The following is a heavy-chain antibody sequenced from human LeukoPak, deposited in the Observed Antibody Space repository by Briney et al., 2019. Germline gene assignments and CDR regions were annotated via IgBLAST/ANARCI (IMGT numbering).Heavy chain of an antibody. CDR1: GFTFSSYS. Sequence: PGGSLRLSYAASGFTFSSYSMNWVRQAPGKGLEWVSYISSSSSTIYYADSVKGRFTISRDNAKNSLYLQMNSLRAEDTAVYYCAGVSGSYYGPAFDYWGQGTLVTVSS. D-gene: IGHD1-26*01. CDR3: AGVSGSYYGPAFDY. CDR2: ISSSSSTI. J-gene: IGHJ4*02. V-gene: IGHV3-48*01.